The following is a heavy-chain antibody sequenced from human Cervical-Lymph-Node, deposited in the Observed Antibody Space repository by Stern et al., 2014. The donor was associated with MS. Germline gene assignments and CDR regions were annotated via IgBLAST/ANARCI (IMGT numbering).Heavy chain of an antibody. CDR3: ARLTGRWSNEGYLDP. J-gene: IGHJ5*02. D-gene: IGHD5-12*01. Sequence: EVQLEESGAEVKKPGEALKIACKGSGFSFDSYYWIAWVRQLPGKGLEWMGIIYPSDSDIRYSPSFQGQVPISADKSITTAYLQWSSLKASDTAIYYCARLTGRWSNEGYLDPWGQGTLVTVSS. CDR1: GFSFDSYYW. V-gene: IGHV5-51*03. CDR2: IYPSDSDI.